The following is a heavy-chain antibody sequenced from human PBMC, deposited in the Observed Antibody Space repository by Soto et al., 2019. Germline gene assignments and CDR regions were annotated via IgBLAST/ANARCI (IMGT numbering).Heavy chain of an antibody. V-gene: IGHV3-21*01. CDR3: ARDSIAARRRGDY. CDR2: ISSSSSYI. J-gene: IGHJ4*02. Sequence: EVQLVESGGGLVQPGGSLRLSCAASGFTFSSYSMNWVRQAPGKGLEWVSSISSSSSYIYYADSVKGRFTISRDNAKNSLYLQMNSLRAEDTAVYYCARDSIAARRRGDYWGQGTLVTVSS. D-gene: IGHD6-6*01. CDR1: GFTFSSYS.